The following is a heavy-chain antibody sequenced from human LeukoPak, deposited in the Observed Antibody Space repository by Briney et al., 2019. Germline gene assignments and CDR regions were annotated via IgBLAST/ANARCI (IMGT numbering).Heavy chain of an antibody. Sequence: PGGSLRLSCAASGFTVSSNYWSWVRQAPGKGLEWVSATYAGGSTYYADSVKGRFNISRDNRKNTMYLHMNSLRVEDTAVYYCGRGWAVDFWGQGTLVTVSS. CDR2: TYAGGST. J-gene: IGHJ4*02. D-gene: IGHD5-24*01. V-gene: IGHV3-66*01. CDR3: GRGWAVDF. CDR1: GFTVSSNY.